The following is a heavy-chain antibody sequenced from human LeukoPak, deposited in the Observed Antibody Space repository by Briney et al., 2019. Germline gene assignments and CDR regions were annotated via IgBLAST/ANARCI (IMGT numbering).Heavy chain of an antibody. D-gene: IGHD1-26*01. CDR1: GYTLTSYY. Sequence: ASVKVSCKASGYTLTSYYMHWVRQAPGQGLEWMGTINPSGGSTSYAQKFQGRVTMTRDTSTSTVYMELSSLRSEDTAVYYCARDLSGSPFFDYWGQGTLVTVSS. CDR2: INPSGGST. J-gene: IGHJ4*02. CDR3: ARDLSGSPFFDY. V-gene: IGHV1-46*01.